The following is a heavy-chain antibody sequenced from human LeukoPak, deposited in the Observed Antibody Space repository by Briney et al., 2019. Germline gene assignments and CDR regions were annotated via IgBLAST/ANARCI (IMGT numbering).Heavy chain of an antibody. CDR3: AKEGRKTGNTYGYEYDC. J-gene: IGHJ4*02. Sequence: GGSLRLSCAASGFTFSSYAMSWVRQAPGKGMEWVSAVSSSGGSTNYADYVKGQFTISRDNSKNTVYLHMNNLRAEDTAVYYCAKEGRKTGNTYGYEYDCWGQGTLVTVSS. CDR1: GFTFSSYA. D-gene: IGHD5-18*01. V-gene: IGHV3-23*01. CDR2: VSSSGGST.